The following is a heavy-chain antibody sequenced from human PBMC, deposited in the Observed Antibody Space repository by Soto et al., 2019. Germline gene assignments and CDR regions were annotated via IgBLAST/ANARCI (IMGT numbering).Heavy chain of an antibody. CDR2: NSPYNGNS. CDR3: VRDDRQADYGAKWYVEL. D-gene: IGHD4-17*01. CDR1: GYSFATYG. Sequence: QVQLVQSGVEVKRPGASVEVSCKASGYSFATYGISWERQAPGQGLEWMGWNSPYNGNSNSAAKLQGRVTMTTDTSTNTAYLELRSLGSDDTGIYYCVRDDRQADYGAKWYVELWGRGTLVTVSS. V-gene: IGHV1-18*01. J-gene: IGHJ2*01.